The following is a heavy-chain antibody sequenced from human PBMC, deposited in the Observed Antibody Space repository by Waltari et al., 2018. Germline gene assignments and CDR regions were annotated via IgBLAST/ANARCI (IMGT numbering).Heavy chain of an antibody. D-gene: IGHD2-2*01. V-gene: IGHV3-30*18. CDR2: SYDGSNK. CDR3: AKDPEYCSSTSCPGNYYYYMDV. J-gene: IGHJ6*03. Sequence: SYDGSNKYYADSVKGRFTISRDNSKNTLYLQMNSLRAEDTAVYYCAKDPEYCSSTSCPGNYYYYMDVWGKGTTVTISS.